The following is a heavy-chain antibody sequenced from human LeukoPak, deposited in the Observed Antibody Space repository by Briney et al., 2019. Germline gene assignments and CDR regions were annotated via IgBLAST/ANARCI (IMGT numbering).Heavy chain of an antibody. D-gene: IGHD6-13*01. Sequence: PGGSLRLSCAASGFTFSSYGMHWVRQAPGKGLEWVAVISYDGNDKYYADSVKGRFTISRDNAKNSLYLQMNSLRAEDTAVYYCARDQGIAAAGTLSWGQGTLVAVSS. CDR3: ARDQGIAAAGTLS. V-gene: IGHV3-30*03. J-gene: IGHJ5*02. CDR2: ISYDGNDK. CDR1: GFTFSSYG.